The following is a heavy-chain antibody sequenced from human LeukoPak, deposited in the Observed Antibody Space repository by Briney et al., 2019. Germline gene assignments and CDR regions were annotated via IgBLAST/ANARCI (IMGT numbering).Heavy chain of an antibody. CDR2: INPSGGST. D-gene: IGHD2-15*01. CDR1: GYTFTGYH. J-gene: IGHJ6*02. V-gene: IGHV1-46*01. CDR3: ARDNGTVVAATRYYYYGMDV. Sequence: ASVKVSCKASGYTFTGYHMHWVRQAPGQGLEWMGIINPSGGSTSYAQKFQGRVTMTRDTSTSTVYMELSSLRSEDTAVYYCARDNGTVVAATRYYYYGMDVWGQGTTVTVSS.